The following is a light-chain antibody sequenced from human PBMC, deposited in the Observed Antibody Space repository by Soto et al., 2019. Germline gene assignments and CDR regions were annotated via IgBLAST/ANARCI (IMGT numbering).Light chain of an antibody. CDR2: DAS. V-gene: IGKV1-5*01. J-gene: IGKJ5*01. CDR1: QSISSW. CDR3: QQYSNWPIT. Sequence: DIQMTQSPSTLSASVGDRVTITCRASQSISSWLAWYQQKPGKAPKLLIYDASSLESGVPSRFSGSGSGTEFTLTISSLQSEDFAVYYCQQYSNWPITFGQGTRLEIK.